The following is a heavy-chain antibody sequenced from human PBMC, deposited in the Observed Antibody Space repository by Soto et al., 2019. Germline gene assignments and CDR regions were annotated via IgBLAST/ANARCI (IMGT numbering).Heavy chain of an antibody. CDR2: INPSGGST. J-gene: IGHJ6*02. Sequence: ASVKVSCKASGGTFSSYAISCVRQAPGQGLEWMGIINPSGGSTSYAQKFQGRVTMTRDTSTSTVYMELSSLRSEDTAVYYCASPYDILTGPHYYYGMDVWGQGTTVTVSS. D-gene: IGHD3-9*01. CDR1: GGTFSSYA. V-gene: IGHV1-46*03. CDR3: ASPYDILTGPHYYYGMDV.